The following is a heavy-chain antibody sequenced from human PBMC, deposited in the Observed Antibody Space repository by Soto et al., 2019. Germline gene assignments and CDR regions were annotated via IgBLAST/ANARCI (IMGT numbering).Heavy chain of an antibody. V-gene: IGHV3-15*07. CDR2: IKSKTDGGTT. J-gene: IGHJ4*02. D-gene: IGHD3-10*01. Sequence: GGSLRLSCAASGFTFSNAWMNWVRQAPGKGLEWVGRIKSKTDGGTTDYAAPVKGRFTISRDDSKNTLYLQTNSLKTEDTAVYYCARDGVVRGVTGVDYWGQGTLVTVSS. CDR1: GFTFSNAW. CDR3: ARDGVVRGVTGVDY.